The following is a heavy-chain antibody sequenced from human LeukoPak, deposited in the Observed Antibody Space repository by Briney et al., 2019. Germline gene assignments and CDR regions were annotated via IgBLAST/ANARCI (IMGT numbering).Heavy chain of an antibody. Sequence: GGSLRLSCAASGFTFSSYWMHWVRQAPGKGLVWVSRINSDGSDTTYADSVKGRFTISRDNAKNTLYLQMNSLRAEDTAVYYCANSPGYSYGPLDYWGQGTLVTVSS. CDR3: ANSPGYSYGPLDY. D-gene: IGHD5-18*01. J-gene: IGHJ4*02. CDR1: GFTFSSYW. V-gene: IGHV3-74*01. CDR2: INSDGSDT.